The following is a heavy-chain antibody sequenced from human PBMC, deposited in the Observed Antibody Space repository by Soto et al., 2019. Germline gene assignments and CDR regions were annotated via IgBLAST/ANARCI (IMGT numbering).Heavy chain of an antibody. D-gene: IGHD5-12*01. CDR3: AKAGSGYDYFDY. CDR1: GFTFSSYS. V-gene: IGHV3-23*01. Sequence: GGSLILSCAASGFTFSSYSMSWVRQAPGKGLEWVSAISGSGGSTYYADSVKGRFTISRDNSKNTLYLQMNSLRAEDTAVYYCAKAGSGYDYFDYWGQGTLVTVSS. J-gene: IGHJ4*02. CDR2: ISGSGGST.